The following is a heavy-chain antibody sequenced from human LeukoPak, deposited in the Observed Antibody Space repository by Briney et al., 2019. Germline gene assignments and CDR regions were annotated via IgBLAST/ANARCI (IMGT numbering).Heavy chain of an antibody. CDR1: GFTFSSCG. V-gene: IGHV3-48*01. CDR2: ISSSGDTI. CDR3: AKGDYYDFDY. D-gene: IGHD3-10*01. Sequence: GGSLRLSCAASGFTFSSCGMNWVRQAPGKGLEWVSYISSSGDTIYYADSVKGRFTISRDNSENTLYLQMNSLRAEDTAVYYCAKGDYYDFDYWGQGTLVTVSS. J-gene: IGHJ4*02.